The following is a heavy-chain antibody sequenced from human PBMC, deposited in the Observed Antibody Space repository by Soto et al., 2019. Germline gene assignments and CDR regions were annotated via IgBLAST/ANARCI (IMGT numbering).Heavy chain of an antibody. Sequence: SVKVSCKASGGTFSSYAISWVRQAPGQGLEWMGGIIPIFGTANYAQKFQGRVTITADESTSTAYMELSSLRSEDTAVYYCARGLFGLDCGGDCSWDYWGQGTLVTVSS. D-gene: IGHD2-21*01. CDR2: IIPIFGTA. J-gene: IGHJ4*02. CDR3: ARGLFGLDCGGDCSWDY. V-gene: IGHV1-69*13. CDR1: GGTFSSYA.